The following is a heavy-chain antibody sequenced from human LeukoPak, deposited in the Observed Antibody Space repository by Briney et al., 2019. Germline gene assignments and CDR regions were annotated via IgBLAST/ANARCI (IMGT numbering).Heavy chain of an antibody. CDR2: INPYNINT. V-gene: IGHV1-18*01. J-gene: IGHJ3*02. Sequence: ASVKVSCKASGYTFSNYGVNWVRQAPGQGLEWMGWINPYNINTLYSARFQGRVIMTRDTSTSTVYMELRGLSSDDTAVYFCAREDRNAFDIWGQGTMITVSS. D-gene: IGHD1-14*01. CDR1: GYTFSNYG. CDR3: AREDRNAFDI.